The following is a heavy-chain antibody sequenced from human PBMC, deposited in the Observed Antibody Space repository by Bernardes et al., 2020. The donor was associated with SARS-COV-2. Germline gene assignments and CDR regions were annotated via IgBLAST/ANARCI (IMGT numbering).Heavy chain of an antibody. D-gene: IGHD3-16*01. J-gene: IGHJ4*02. V-gene: IGHV4-39*01. Sequence: ETLSLTCTVSGGSISSSSYYWGWIRQPPGKGLEWIGSIYYSGSTYYNPSLKSRVTISVDTSKNQFSLKLSSVTAADTAVYYCARHGEVWYYFDYWGQGTLVTVSS. CDR1: GGSISSSSYY. CDR2: IYYSGST. CDR3: ARHGEVWYYFDY.